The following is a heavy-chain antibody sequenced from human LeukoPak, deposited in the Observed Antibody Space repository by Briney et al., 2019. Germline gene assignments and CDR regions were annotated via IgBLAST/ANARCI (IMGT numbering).Heavy chain of an antibody. V-gene: IGHV4-39*01. D-gene: IGHD5-12*01. J-gene: IGHJ3*02. CDR1: GGSISSSSYY. CDR2: IYSGGST. Sequence: SETLSLTCTVSGGSISSSSYYWDWIRQSPGRGLEWIGNIYSGGSTYYTPSLKSRVTISVDTSKNQFSLKLSSVTAADTAIYFCARHSRSGSGGYENAFDIWGQGAMVTVSS. CDR3: ARHSRSGSGGYENAFDI.